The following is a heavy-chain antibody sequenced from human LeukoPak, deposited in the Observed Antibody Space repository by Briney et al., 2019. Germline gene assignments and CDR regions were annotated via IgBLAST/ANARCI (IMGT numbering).Heavy chain of an antibody. J-gene: IGHJ5*02. Sequence: GGSLRLSCAASGFTFSSYWMSWVRQAPGKGLEWVAHINQDGSEKYYVDSVKGRFTISRDNANTSLYLQMNRLRAEDTAVYYCAREGCSGGSCYHNWFDPWGQGTLVTVSS. D-gene: IGHD2-15*01. CDR3: AREGCSGGSCYHNWFDP. V-gene: IGHV3-7*01. CDR2: INQDGSEK. CDR1: GFTFSSYW.